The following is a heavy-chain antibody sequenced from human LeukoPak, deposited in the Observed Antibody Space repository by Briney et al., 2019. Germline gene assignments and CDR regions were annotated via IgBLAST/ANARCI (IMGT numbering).Heavy chain of an antibody. CDR3: ARPKIRQYNWFDP. CDR2: AYNSGST. CDR1: GGSISKYY. D-gene: IGHD6-6*01. Sequence: PSETLSLTCTVFGGSISKYYWSWIRQPPGKGLEWMGYAYNSGSTKYNPSLKSRVTISVDTSKNQFSLKLSSVTAADTVMYYCARPKIRQYNWFDPWGQGTLVTVSS. V-gene: IGHV4-4*08. J-gene: IGHJ5*02.